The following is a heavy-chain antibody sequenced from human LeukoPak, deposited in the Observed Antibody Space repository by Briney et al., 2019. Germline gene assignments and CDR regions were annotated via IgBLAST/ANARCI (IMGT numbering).Heavy chain of an antibody. CDR2: IKQDGSKK. J-gene: IGHJ4*02. Sequence: GGSLRLSCVASGFPFSSYWMTWVRQAPGKGLEWVANIKQDGSKKSYVDSVKGRFTISRDNAKNSLYLQMNSLRAEDTAVYYCAKCLGSGWYASSDWGQGTLVTVPS. CDR3: AKCLGSGWYASSD. D-gene: IGHD6-13*01. CDR1: GFPFSSYW. V-gene: IGHV3-7*03.